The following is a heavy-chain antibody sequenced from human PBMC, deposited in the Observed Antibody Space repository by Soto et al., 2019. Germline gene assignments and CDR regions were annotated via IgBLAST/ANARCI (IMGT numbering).Heavy chain of an antibody. Sequence: WRRQAPGQGLEWMGWINPYNGGANFAQEFQGRVTMTRDTSLSIVYMEVTRLTYDDTAVYYCARDNSPHGMDVSGQATTV. CDR3: ARDNSPHGMDV. V-gene: IGHV1-2*02. J-gene: IGHJ6*02. D-gene: IGHD2-21*01. CDR2: INPYNGGA.